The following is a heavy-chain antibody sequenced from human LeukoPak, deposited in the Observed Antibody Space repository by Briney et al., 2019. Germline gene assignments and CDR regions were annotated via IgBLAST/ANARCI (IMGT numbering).Heavy chain of an antibody. Sequence: SETLSLTCTVSGGSISSSSYYWGWIRQPPGKGLEWIGSIYYSGSIYYSGSTYDNPSLKSRVTISVDTSKNQFSLKLSSVTAADTAVYYCARRGDILTGYSNYYYYGMDVWGQGTTVTVSS. J-gene: IGHJ6*02. V-gene: IGHV4-39*01. CDR1: GGSISSSSYY. D-gene: IGHD3-9*01. CDR2: IYYSGSIYYSGST. CDR3: ARRGDILTGYSNYYYYGMDV.